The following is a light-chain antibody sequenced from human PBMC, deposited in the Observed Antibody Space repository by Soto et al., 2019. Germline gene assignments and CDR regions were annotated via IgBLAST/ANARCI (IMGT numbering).Light chain of an antibody. CDR2: DVS. CDR3: HQYNTWPPT. V-gene: IGKV3-15*01. CDR1: QAIRSD. Sequence: EIVMTQSPVALSVSPGERATLSCRASQAIRSDLAWYQQKPGQAPRLLISDVSTRATGIPARFNGSGSGTEFTLAISSLQYEDFAVYYCHQYNTWPPTFGGGTKV. J-gene: IGKJ4*01.